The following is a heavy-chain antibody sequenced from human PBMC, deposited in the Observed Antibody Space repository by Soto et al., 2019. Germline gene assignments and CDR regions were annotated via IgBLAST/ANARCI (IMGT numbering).Heavy chain of an antibody. CDR3: AKPTHCSSTSCYDAFDI. V-gene: IGHV3-30*18. CDR1: GFTFSSYG. Sequence: QVQLVESGGGVVQPGRSLRLSCAASGFTFSSYGMHWVHQAPGKGLEWVAVISYDGRNKYYADSVKGRFTISRDNSKNTLYLQMNSLRADDTAVYYCAKPTHCSSTSCYDAFDIWGQGTMVTVSS. D-gene: IGHD2-2*01. J-gene: IGHJ3*02. CDR2: ISYDGRNK.